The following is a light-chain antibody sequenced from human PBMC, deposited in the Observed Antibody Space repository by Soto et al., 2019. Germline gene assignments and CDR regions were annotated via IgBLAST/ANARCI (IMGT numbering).Light chain of an antibody. CDR2: AAS. J-gene: IGKJ3*01. V-gene: IGKV1-27*01. CDR3: QKYNSAPLT. CDR1: QDISNS. Sequence: DIQMTQSPSSLSASVGDRITITCRASQDISNSLAWYQQKPGKVPKLLLYAASTLQSGVPSRFSGSGSGRDFTLTISSLLPEDVATYYCQKYNSAPLTFGPGTKVDL.